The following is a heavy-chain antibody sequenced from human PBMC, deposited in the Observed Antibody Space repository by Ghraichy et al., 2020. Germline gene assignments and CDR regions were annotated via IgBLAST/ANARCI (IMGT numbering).Heavy chain of an antibody. D-gene: IGHD1-26*01. Sequence: GGSLRLSCAASGFSFSGFSMTWVRQAPGRGLEWVANINQDGSEKYYVDSVKGRFSISRDNAKNLLYLQMNSLRVEDKAVYYCARPRGRWGNAFDVWGQGTMVIVSS. CDR3: ARPRGRWGNAFDV. CDR1: GFSFSGFS. CDR2: INQDGSEK. J-gene: IGHJ3*01. V-gene: IGHV3-7*04.